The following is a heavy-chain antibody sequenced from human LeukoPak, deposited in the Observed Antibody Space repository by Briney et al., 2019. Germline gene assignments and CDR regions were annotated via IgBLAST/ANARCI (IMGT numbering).Heavy chain of an antibody. CDR3: ARHVVAVGFDY. J-gene: IGHJ4*02. V-gene: IGHV3-48*03. CDR1: GFTFRSYE. Sequence: GGSLRLSCAASGFTFRSYEMSWVRQAPGKGLEWVSYISSSGTTIYYADSVKGRFTISRDNAKTSLYLQMNSLRAEDTAVYYCARHVVAVGFDYWGQGTLVTVSS. CDR2: ISSSGTTI. D-gene: IGHD3-22*01.